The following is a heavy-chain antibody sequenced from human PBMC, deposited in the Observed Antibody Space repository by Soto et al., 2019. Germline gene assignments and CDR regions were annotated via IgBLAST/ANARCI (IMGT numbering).Heavy chain of an antibody. V-gene: IGHV3-30*18. CDR1: GFTFRTYG. CDR3: AKVIRADSTSSNFYYYSGLDV. D-gene: IGHD6-6*01. J-gene: IGHJ6*02. Sequence: QVQLVESGGGAVQPGRSLRLSCAASGFTFRTYGMHWVRQAPGKGLEWLAVISNNGINKYYADSVKGRFTISRENSRDTLFLQMNSLRGEETAIYYCAKVIRADSTSSNFYYYSGLDVWGQGTTVTVS. CDR2: ISNNGINK.